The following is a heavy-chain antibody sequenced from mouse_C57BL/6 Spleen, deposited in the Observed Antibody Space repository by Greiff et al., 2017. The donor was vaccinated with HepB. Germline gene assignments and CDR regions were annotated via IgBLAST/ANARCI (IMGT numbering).Heavy chain of an antibody. CDR1: GYSFTGYY. Sequence: VQLQQSGPELVKPGASVKISCKASGYSFTGYYMNWVKQSPEKSLEWIGEINPSTGGTTYNQKFKAKATLTVDKSSSTAYMQLKSLTSEDSAVYYCARSGGDSHWYFDVWGTGTTVTVSS. V-gene: IGHV1-42*01. CDR3: ARSGGDSHWYFDV. CDR2: INPSTGGT. D-gene: IGHD2-12*01. J-gene: IGHJ1*03.